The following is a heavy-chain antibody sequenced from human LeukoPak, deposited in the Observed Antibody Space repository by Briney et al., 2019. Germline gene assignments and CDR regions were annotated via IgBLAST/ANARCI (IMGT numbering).Heavy chain of an antibody. CDR1: GFTFSNAW. CDR2: IKSKTDGGAT. V-gene: IGHV3-15*01. Sequence: PGGSLRLSCAASGFTFSNAWMSWVRQAPGKGLEWVGRIKSKTDGGATDYAAPVKGRFTISRDDSKNTLYLQMNSLKTEDTAVYYCTTDSQRELKEFHFDYWGQGTLVTVSS. CDR3: TTDSQRELKEFHFDY. D-gene: IGHD1-26*01. J-gene: IGHJ4*02.